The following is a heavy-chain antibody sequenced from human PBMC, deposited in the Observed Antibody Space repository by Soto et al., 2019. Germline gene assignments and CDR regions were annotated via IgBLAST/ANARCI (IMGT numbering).Heavy chain of an antibody. J-gene: IGHJ4*02. CDR3: ARDKITGLFDY. Sequence: PSETLSLTCTVSGGSISSGDYYWSWIRQPPGKGLEWIGYIYYSGSTNYSPSLKSRVTISVDTSKNQFSLKLTSVTAADTAVYYCARDKITGLFDYWGQGTLVTVSS. CDR2: IYYSGST. D-gene: IGHD2-8*02. CDR1: GGSISSGDYY. V-gene: IGHV4-30-4*01.